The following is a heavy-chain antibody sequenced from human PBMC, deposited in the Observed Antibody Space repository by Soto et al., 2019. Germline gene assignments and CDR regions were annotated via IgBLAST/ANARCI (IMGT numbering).Heavy chain of an antibody. D-gene: IGHD2-15*01. J-gene: IGHJ4*02. CDR1: GFTFSSYD. CDR3: VRVVLAATPGFDS. V-gene: IGHV3-23*01. Sequence: EVHLLESGGRLVQPGGSLRLSCAASGFTFSSYDLSWVRQAPGKGLEWVSHISNTGSRTNYADSVKGRFTTSRDNSRSTMSVEMNSLRADDTAIYYCVRVVLAATPGFDSWGQGTLVTVSS. CDR2: ISNTGSRT.